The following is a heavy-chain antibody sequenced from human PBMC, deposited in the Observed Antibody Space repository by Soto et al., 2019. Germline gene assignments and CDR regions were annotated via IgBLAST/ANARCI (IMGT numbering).Heavy chain of an antibody. CDR2: ISAHNGNT. V-gene: IGHV1-18*01. J-gene: IGHJ4*02. D-gene: IGHD5-18*01. Sequence: QVQLVQSGAEVKKPGASVKVSCKASGYTFTSYGITWVRQAPGQGLEWMGWISAHNGNTKYAQKLQGRVTMTTDTSTSTAYMEVRSLRSDDTDVYYCARDTAMALPDAWGQGTLVTVSS. CDR3: ARDTAMALPDA. CDR1: GYTFTSYG.